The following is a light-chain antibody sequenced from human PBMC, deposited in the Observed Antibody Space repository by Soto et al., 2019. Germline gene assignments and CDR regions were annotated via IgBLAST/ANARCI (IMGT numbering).Light chain of an antibody. J-gene: IGKJ4*01. V-gene: IGKV3-15*01. Sequence: EIVMTQSPATLSVSPGERATLSCRASQSVRSNLAWYQQKPGQAPRLLIYGASTRATGIPTMFSGSGSGTELTLTISSLQPEDFAVYYCQHYDSWPLTFGGGTKVEIK. CDR2: GAS. CDR1: QSVRSN. CDR3: QHYDSWPLT.